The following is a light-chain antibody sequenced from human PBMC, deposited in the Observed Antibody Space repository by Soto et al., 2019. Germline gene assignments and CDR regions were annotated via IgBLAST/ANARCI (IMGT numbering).Light chain of an antibody. V-gene: IGKV1-5*03. CDR2: KAS. Sequence: DIQMTQSPSTLSASVGDRVTITCRASQSISSWLAWYQQKPGTAPKLLIYKASTLQSGVPSRFSGSGSGTEFTLTISSLQPDDSATYYCQQYNANWTFGQGTKVE. CDR3: QQYNANWT. J-gene: IGKJ1*01. CDR1: QSISSW.